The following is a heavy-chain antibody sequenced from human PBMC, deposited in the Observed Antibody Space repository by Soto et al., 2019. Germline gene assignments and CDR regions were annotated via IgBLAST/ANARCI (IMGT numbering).Heavy chain of an antibody. V-gene: IGHV5-51*01. J-gene: IGHJ4*01. CDR2: IYPGDSET. CDR3: SITRHYHGAAFDS. Sequence: GESLKISCNGSAFTFTNYYIGWVRQMPGKGLEWMGIIYPGDSETTYSPSFQGQVTFSVDKSLNIAYLQWSSLKASDTAIYYCSITRHYHGAAFDSWGHGTLVTVSS. CDR1: AFTFTNYY. D-gene: IGHD3-10*01.